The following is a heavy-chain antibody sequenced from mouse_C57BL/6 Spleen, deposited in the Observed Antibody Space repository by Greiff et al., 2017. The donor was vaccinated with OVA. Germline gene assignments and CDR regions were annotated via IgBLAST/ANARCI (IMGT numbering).Heavy chain of an antibody. J-gene: IGHJ3*01. V-gene: IGHV3-6*01. CDR2: ISYDGSN. Sequence: ESGPGLVKPSQSLSLTCSVTGYSITSGYYWNWIRQFPGNKLEWMGYISYDGSNNYNPSLKNRISITRDTSKNRFFLKLNSVTTEDTATYYCASPLAWLAYWGQGTLVTVSA. CDR3: ASPLAWLAY. CDR1: GYSITSGYY.